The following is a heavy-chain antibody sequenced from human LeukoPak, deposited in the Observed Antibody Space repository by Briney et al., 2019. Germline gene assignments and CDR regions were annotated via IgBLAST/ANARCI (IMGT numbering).Heavy chain of an antibody. D-gene: IGHD2-8*01. J-gene: IGHJ5*02. CDR2: INPSGGST. CDR1: GYTFTSYY. Sequence: ASVKVSCKASGYTFTSYYMHWVRQVPGQGLEWMGIINPSGGSTSYAQKFQGRVTMTRDTSTSTVYMELSSLRSEDTAVYYCARTGPGCIWFDPWGQGTLVTVSS. V-gene: IGHV1-46*01. CDR3: ARTGPGCIWFDP.